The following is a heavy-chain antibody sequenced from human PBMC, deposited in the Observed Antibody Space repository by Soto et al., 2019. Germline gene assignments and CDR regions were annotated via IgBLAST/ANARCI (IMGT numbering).Heavy chain of an antibody. V-gene: IGHV4-34*01. Sequence: QVQLQQWGAGLLKPSETLSLSCAVYGGSFSGYYWSWIRQPPGKGLEWIGEINHSGSTNYNPSLKSRVTISVDTSKNQFSLKLSSVTAADTAVYYCARGFDRRMIFDYWGQGTLVTVSS. J-gene: IGHJ4*02. CDR1: GGSFSGYY. CDR2: INHSGST. D-gene: IGHD3-22*01. CDR3: ARGFDRRMIFDY.